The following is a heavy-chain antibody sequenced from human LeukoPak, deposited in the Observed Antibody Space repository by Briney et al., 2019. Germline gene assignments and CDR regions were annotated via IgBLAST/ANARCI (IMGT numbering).Heavy chain of an antibody. J-gene: IGHJ4*02. CDR2: IRVSDGAR. CDR1: GFTFPTYA. V-gene: IGHV3-23*01. Sequence: GGSLRLSCVASGFTFPTYAMMWVRQAPGKGLEWVSSIRVSDGARFYADSVKGRFTTSRDNPKNTLFLQMNSLKTEDTAVYYCTTFRDRVRFLEWLVDWGQGTLVTVSS. D-gene: IGHD3-3*01. CDR3: TTFRDRVRFLEWLVD.